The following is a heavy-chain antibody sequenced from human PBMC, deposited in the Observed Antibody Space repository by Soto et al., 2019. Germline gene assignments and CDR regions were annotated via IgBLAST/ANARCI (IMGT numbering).Heavy chain of an antibody. D-gene: IGHD2-2*02. CDR1: GYTFTSYG. J-gene: IGHJ6*02. CDR2: ISAYNGNT. V-gene: IGHV1-18*04. CDR3: ASPRRYCSSTSCYKYGMDV. Sequence: GASVKVSCKASGYTFTSYGISWVRQAPGQGLKRMGWISAYNGNTNYAQKLQGRVTMTTDTSTSTAYMELRSLRSEDTAVYYCASPRRYCSSTSCYKYGMDVWGQGTTVTV.